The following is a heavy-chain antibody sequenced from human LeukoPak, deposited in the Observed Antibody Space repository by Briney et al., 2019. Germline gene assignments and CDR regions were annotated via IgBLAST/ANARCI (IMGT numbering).Heavy chain of an antibody. CDR1: GFTFSSYW. Sequence: PGGSLRLSCAASGFTFSSYWMHWVRQSPGKGLVWVSRIKTDGSDTYHADSVRGRFTIFRDNAKNTLYLQMDSLRAEDTAVYFCARGDYSSHTLWGQGTLVTVSS. CDR2: IKTDGSDT. J-gene: IGHJ4*02. V-gene: IGHV3-74*01. D-gene: IGHD4-11*01. CDR3: ARGDYSSHTL.